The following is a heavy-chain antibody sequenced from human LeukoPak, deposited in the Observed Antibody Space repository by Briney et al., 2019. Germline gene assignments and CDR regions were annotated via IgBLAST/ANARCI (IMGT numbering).Heavy chain of an antibody. CDR3: EVFINSLPY. J-gene: IGHJ4*02. CDR1: GFTFSSFA. V-gene: IGHV3-30*02. CDR2: IRFDGSSK. D-gene: IGHD2-21*01. Sequence: GGSLSLFCAPSGFTFSSFAMLWARQAPGKGLEWLVFIRFDGSSKNYTDSVEGRFTISRHNSRNTLFLQMNSLRAEDTAVYYCEVFINSLPYWGQGTLVTVSS.